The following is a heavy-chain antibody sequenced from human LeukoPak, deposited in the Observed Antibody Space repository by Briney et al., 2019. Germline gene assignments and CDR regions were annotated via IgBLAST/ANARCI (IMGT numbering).Heavy chain of an antibody. Sequence: GGSLRLSCAASGFTFSTYAMNWVRQAPGKGLEWVSSISGSGGSTYYADSVKGRFTISRDNSKNTLYLQMNSLRAEDTAVYYCAKIPAAIRVFDYWGQGTLVTVSS. V-gene: IGHV3-23*01. CDR3: AKIPAAIRVFDY. CDR1: GFTFSTYA. D-gene: IGHD2-2*02. CDR2: ISGSGGST. J-gene: IGHJ4*02.